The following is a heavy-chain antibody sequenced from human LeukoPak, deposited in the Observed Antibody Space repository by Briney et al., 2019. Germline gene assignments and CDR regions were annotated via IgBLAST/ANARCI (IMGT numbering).Heavy chain of an antibody. J-gene: IGHJ4*02. CDR2: IYTNGST. CDR3: ARQSMEWYSVVY. V-gene: IGHV4-4*09. D-gene: IGHD3-3*01. CDR1: GGSISSYF. Sequence: SETPSLTCTVSGGSISSYFWSWIRQPPGKGLEWIGYIYTNGSTNYNPSLKSRVTISVDTSKIQFSLKLSSVTAADTAVYYCARQSMEWYSVVYWGQGTLVTVSS.